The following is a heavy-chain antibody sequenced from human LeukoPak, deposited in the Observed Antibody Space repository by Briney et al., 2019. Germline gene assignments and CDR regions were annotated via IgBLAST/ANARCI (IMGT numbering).Heavy chain of an antibody. D-gene: IGHD4-17*01. J-gene: IGHJ4*02. Sequence: GGSLRLSCAASGFTFSSYWMSWVRQAPGKGLELVANIKQDGSEKYYVDSVKGRFTISRDNSKNTVYLQMNSLRAEDTAVYYCAREGGGDYGDYLRYWGQGTLVTVSS. CDR1: GFTFSSYW. CDR3: AREGGGDYGDYLRY. V-gene: IGHV3-7*03. CDR2: IKQDGSEK.